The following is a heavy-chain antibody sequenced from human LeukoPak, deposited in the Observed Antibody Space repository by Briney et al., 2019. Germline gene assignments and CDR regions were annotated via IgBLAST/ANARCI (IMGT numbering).Heavy chain of an antibody. Sequence: ASVKVSCKASGYTFTAYYMHWVRQAPGQGLELMAWINPDRDGANYVQKFPGRVTMTRDTSISTAYMELSRLRSDDTAMYYCATVSGGSLDIWGQGTMVTVSS. CDR3: ATVSGGSLDI. D-gene: IGHD3-16*01. V-gene: IGHV1-2*02. CDR2: INPDRDGA. CDR1: GYTFTAYY. J-gene: IGHJ3*02.